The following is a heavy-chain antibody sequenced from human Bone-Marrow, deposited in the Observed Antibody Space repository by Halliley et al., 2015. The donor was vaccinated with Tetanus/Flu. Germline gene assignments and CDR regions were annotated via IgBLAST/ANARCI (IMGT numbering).Heavy chain of an antibody. CDR1: GGSFSGYY. D-gene: IGHD1-20*01. CDR3: ARVGRYNWIQDDH. Sequence: TLSLTCAVYGGSFSGYYWHWIRQPPGKGLEWIGEINDSESPNYNPSLKSRVTISVDPSRKQFSLNPGSVNAADTAVFYCARVGRYNWIQDDHWGQRTLVTVSS. J-gene: IGHJ4*02. CDR2: INDSESP. V-gene: IGHV4-34*01.